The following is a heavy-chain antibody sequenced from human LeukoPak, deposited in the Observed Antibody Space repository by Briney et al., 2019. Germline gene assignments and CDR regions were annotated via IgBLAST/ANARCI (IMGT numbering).Heavy chain of an antibody. J-gene: IGHJ4*02. Sequence: GGSLRLSCAARGFSVSGQYMNWVRQAPGKGLEWVSVIYSGGSTYYADSVKGRFTISRDNAKNSLYLQMNSLRAEDTALYYCARAYYYDSSGYPPYYWGQGTLVTVSS. V-gene: IGHV3-53*01. CDR1: GFSVSGQY. CDR2: IYSGGST. CDR3: ARAYYYDSSGYPPYY. D-gene: IGHD3-22*01.